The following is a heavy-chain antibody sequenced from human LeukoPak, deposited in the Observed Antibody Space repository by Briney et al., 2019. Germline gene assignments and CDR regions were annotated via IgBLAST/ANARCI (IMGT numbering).Heavy chain of an antibody. CDR1: GLTLSNVW. V-gene: IGHV3-15*07. CDR3: TQGSGQYYDY. D-gene: IGHD3-22*01. Sequence: PGGSLRLSCAVSGLTLSNVWMNWVRQAPGKGLEWVGRIKSKTAGGTTDLAAPVKGRFTISRDDSKNTLYLQMNSLTSEDTAVYYCTQGSGQYYDYWGQGTLVTVSS. CDR2: IKSKTAGGTT. J-gene: IGHJ4*02.